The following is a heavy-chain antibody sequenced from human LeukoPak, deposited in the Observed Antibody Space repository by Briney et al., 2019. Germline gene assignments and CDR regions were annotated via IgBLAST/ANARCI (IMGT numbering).Heavy chain of an antibody. Sequence: GGSLRLSCAASGFTFSSYWMTWVRQAPGKGLEWVAVISYDGSNKYYADSVKGRFTISRDNSKNTLYLQMNSLRAEDTAVYYCARALIGYYFDYWGQGTLVTVSS. CDR2: ISYDGSNK. CDR3: ARALIGYYFDY. J-gene: IGHJ4*02. V-gene: IGHV3-30*03. D-gene: IGHD2-8*01. CDR1: GFTFSSYW.